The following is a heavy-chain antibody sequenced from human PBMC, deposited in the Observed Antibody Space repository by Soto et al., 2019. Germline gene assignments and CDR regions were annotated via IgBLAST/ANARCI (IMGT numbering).Heavy chain of an antibody. CDR3: ARGPSGDFWSGYYFDY. J-gene: IGHJ4*02. D-gene: IGHD3-3*01. CDR2: IIPIFGTA. CDR1: GGTFSSYA. Sequence: ASVNVSCKASGGTFSSYAISWVRQAPGQGLEWMGGIIPIFGTANYAQKFQGRVTITADESTSTAYMELSSLRSEDTAVYYCARGPSGDFWSGYYFDYWGQGTLVTVSS. V-gene: IGHV1-69*13.